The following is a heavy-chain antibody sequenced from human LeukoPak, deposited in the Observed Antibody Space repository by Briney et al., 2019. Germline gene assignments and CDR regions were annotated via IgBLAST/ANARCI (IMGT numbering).Heavy chain of an antibody. CDR3: AREGYSSSWGHFDY. J-gene: IGHJ4*02. CDR1: GFTFSSYG. V-gene: IGHV3-30*03. D-gene: IGHD6-13*01. CDR2: ISYDGSNK. Sequence: GGSLRLSCAASGFTFSSYGMHWVRQAPGKGLEWVAVISYDGSNKYYADSVKGRFTISRDNSKNMVYLQMNSLRAKDTAVYYCAREGYSSSWGHFDYWGQGTPVTVSS.